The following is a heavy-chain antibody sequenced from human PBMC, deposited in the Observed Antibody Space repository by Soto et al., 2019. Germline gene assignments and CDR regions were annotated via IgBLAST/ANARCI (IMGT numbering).Heavy chain of an antibody. CDR1: GFTFSDHY. J-gene: IGHJ3*02. V-gene: IGHV3-72*01. CDR3: IRLSLYAFDI. D-gene: IGHD3-3*02. CDR2: SRNKANSYTT. Sequence: EVQLVESGGGLVQPGGSLRLSCAASGFTFSDHYMDWVRQAPGKGLEWVGRSRNKANSYTTEYAASVKGRFTISRDDSKNSLYLQMNSLKTEETAVYYCIRLSLYAFDIWGQGTMVTVSS.